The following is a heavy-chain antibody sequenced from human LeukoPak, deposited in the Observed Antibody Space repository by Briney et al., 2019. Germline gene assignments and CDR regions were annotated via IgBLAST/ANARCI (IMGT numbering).Heavy chain of an antibody. Sequence: NTGESLQISCKGSGYSFTNYWIGWVRQMPGKGLEWMGIIYPGDSDTRYSPSFQGQVTISADKSISTAHLQWSSLKASDTAMYYCARGRGRQTTDAFDIWGQGTMVTVSS. V-gene: IGHV5-51*01. CDR1: GYSFTNYW. CDR2: IYPGDSDT. CDR3: ARGRGRQTTDAFDI. D-gene: IGHD3-16*01. J-gene: IGHJ3*02.